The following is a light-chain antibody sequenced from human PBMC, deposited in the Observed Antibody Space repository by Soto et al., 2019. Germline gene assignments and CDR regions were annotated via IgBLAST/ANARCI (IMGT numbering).Light chain of an antibody. CDR1: QNIRSR. CDR2: DAS. CDR3: QQYNNYWT. V-gene: IGKV1-5*01. J-gene: IGKJ1*01. Sequence: DLPTTQSPSTLSAPVGDRVTISCRASQNIRSRLAWFQQKPGKAPKVLIYDASSLESGVPSRFSGSGSGTEFSLTISSLQPDDFATYYCQQYNNYWTFGQGTKVDIK.